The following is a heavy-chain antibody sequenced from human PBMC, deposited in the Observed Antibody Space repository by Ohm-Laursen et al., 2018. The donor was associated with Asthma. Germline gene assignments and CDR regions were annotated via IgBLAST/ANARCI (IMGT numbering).Heavy chain of an antibody. CDR1: GFTFSGSA. Sequence: SLRLSCSASGFTFSGSAMHWVRQASGKGLEWVGRIRSKANSYATAYAASVKGRFTISRDDSKNTAYLQMNSLKTEDTAVYYCTRHIYSGSSDDYWGQGTLVTVSS. V-gene: IGHV3-73*01. CDR2: IRSKANSYAT. J-gene: IGHJ4*02. CDR3: TRHIYSGSSDDY. D-gene: IGHD1-26*01.